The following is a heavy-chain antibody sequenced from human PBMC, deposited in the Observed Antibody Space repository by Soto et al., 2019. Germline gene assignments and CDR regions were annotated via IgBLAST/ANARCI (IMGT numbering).Heavy chain of an antibody. CDR3: ARGGTHGDYKFQH. D-gene: IGHD4-17*01. CDR1: GASITSGDYY. J-gene: IGHJ1*01. V-gene: IGHV4-31*03. Sequence: SETLSLTCTVSGASITSGDYYWSWIRQHPGKGLEWIGYFYYSGNSYYNPSLKSRVIISVDMSKNQFSLRLSSVTAADTAVYYCARGGTHGDYKFQHWGQGTLVTVSS. CDR2: FYYSGNS.